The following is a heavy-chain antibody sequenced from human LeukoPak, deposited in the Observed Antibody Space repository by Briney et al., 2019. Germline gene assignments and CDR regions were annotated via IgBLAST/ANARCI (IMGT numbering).Heavy chain of an antibody. CDR3: ATTHRSVTMVRGVIISKAGNWFDP. CDR1: GYTLTELS. Sequence: ASVKVSCTVSGYTLTELSIHWVRQAPGKGLEWMGGFDPEDGETIYAQKFQGRVTMTEDTSTDTAYIELSSLRSEDTAVYYCATTHRSVTMVRGVIISKAGNWFDPWGQGTLVTVSS. J-gene: IGHJ5*02. V-gene: IGHV1-24*01. D-gene: IGHD3-10*01. CDR2: FDPEDGET.